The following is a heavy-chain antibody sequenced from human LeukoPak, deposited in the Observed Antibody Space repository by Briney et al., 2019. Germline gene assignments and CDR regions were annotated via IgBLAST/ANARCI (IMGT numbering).Heavy chain of an antibody. Sequence: GSLRLSCAASGFTFRTHEMHWVRQAPGKGPERVSYISSSGTTIYYADSVRGRSTIPRDNAKNSLYLQMNSLRAEDTAVYYCAREGSTLGSSGSGSHYNFDYWGQGTLVTVSS. J-gene: IGHJ4*02. CDR2: ISSSGTTI. CDR1: GFTFRTHE. V-gene: IGHV3-48*03. D-gene: IGHD3-10*01. CDR3: AREGSTLGSSGSGSHYNFDY.